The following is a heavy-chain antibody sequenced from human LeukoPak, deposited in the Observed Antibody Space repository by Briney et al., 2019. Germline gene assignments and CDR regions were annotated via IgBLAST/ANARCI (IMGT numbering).Heavy chain of an antibody. Sequence: ASVKVSCKASGYTFTSYGISWVRQAPGQGLEWMGWISAYNGNTNYAQKLQGRVTMTTDTSTSTAYMEVNSLRSEDTAVYYCARDGWLQLHAFDIWGQGTMVTVSS. J-gene: IGHJ3*02. CDR1: GYTFTSYG. CDR2: ISAYNGNT. V-gene: IGHV1-18*01. D-gene: IGHD5-24*01. CDR3: ARDGWLQLHAFDI.